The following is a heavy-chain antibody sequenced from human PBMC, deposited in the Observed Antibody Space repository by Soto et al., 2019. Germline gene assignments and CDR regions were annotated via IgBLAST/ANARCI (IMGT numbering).Heavy chain of an antibody. D-gene: IGHD2-2*01. CDR3: ARAVLPATAPFDY. J-gene: IGHJ4*02. CDR1: GGSISNYY. CDR2: IYYSGST. V-gene: IGHV4-59*01. Sequence: SVTLSLTCIVSGGSISNYYWSWIRQPPGKGLEWIGYIYYSGSTNYNPSLQSRVTISVDTSKNQFSLKLSSVTAADTAVYYCARAVLPATAPFDYWGQGTLVTVSS.